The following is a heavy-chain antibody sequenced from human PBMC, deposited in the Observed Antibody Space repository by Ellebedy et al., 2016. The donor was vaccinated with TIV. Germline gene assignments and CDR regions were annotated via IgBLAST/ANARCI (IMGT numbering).Heavy chain of an antibody. CDR1: GFIFSDYD. D-gene: IGHD3-3*01. V-gene: IGHV3-13*01. CDR3: ARGDETLVGGHLLHYAMDV. Sequence: GESLKISCVASGFIFSDYDMHWVRQSPGKSLQWVSSVGTAGDTYYLDSVKGRFSVSRQTVDNSLYLQVNSLKSEDTAVYYCARGDETLVGGHLLHYAMDVWGQGTTVTVSS. J-gene: IGHJ6*02. CDR2: VGTAGDT.